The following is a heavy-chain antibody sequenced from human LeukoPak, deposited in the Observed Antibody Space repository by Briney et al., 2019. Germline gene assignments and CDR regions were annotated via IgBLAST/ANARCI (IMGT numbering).Heavy chain of an antibody. D-gene: IGHD5-18*01. CDR3: ARVGYSYYYYYMDV. J-gene: IGHJ6*03. CDR2: MNPNSGNT. V-gene: IGHV1-8*03. CDR1: GYTFTSYG. Sequence: ASVKVSCKASGYTFTSYGINWVRQATGQGLEWMGWMNPNSGNTGYAQKFQGRVTITRNTSISTAYMELSSLRSEDTAVYYCARVGYSYYYYYMDVWGKGTTVTVSS.